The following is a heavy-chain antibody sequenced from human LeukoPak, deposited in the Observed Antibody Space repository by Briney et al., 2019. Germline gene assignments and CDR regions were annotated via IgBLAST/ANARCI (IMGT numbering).Heavy chain of an antibody. CDR3: ERDVEYYGSGSYLDY. J-gene: IGHJ4*02. V-gene: IGHV3-33*01. CDR2: IWYDGSNK. CDR1: GFTFSSYG. D-gene: IGHD3-10*01. Sequence: GGSLRLSCAASGFTFSSYGMHWVRQAPGKGLEWVAGIWYDGSNKYYADSVKGRFTISRDNSKNTLYLQMNSLRAEDTAVYYCERDVEYYGSGSYLDYWGQGNLVTVSS.